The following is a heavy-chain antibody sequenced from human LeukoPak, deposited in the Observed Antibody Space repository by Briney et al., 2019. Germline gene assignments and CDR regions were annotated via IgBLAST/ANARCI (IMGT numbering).Heavy chain of an antibody. J-gene: IGHJ4*02. CDR3: AKDRSGGSGSYSTFDY. D-gene: IGHD3-10*01. Sequence: PGGSLRLFCAASGFTFSNYAMSWVRQAPGKGLEWVSGISGSGGSTNYADSVEGRFTISRDNSKNTLYLQMNSLRAEDTAVYYCAKDRSGGSGSYSTFDYWGQGTLVTVSS. CDR1: GFTFSNYA. CDR2: ISGSGGST. V-gene: IGHV3-23*01.